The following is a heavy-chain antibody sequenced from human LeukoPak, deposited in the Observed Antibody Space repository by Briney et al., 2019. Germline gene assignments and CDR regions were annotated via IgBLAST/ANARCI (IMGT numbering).Heavy chain of an antibody. Sequence: ASVKVSCKASGYTFTSYGISWVRQAPGQGLEWMGWISAYNGNTNYAQKLQGRVSMTTDTSTSTAYMELRSLRSDDTAVYYCARDQESSTSFSYYYYGMDVWGQGTTVTVSS. V-gene: IGHV1-18*01. CDR1: GYTFTSYG. D-gene: IGHD2-2*01. CDR2: ISAYNGNT. CDR3: ARDQESSTSFSYYYYGMDV. J-gene: IGHJ6*02.